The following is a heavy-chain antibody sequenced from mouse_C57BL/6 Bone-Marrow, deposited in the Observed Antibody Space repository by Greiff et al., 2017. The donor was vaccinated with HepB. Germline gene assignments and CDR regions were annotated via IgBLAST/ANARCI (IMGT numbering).Heavy chain of an antibody. D-gene: IGHD1-3*01. V-gene: IGHV3-8*01. J-gene: IGHJ1*03. Sequence: EVKLQESGPGLAKPSQTLSLTCSVTGYSITSDYWNWIRKFPGNKLEYMGYISYSGSTYYNPSLKSRISITRDTSKNQYYLQLNSVTTEDTATYYCARCPIWRFLSSYWYFDVWGTGTTVTVSS. CDR1: GYSITSDY. CDR2: ISYSGST. CDR3: ARCPIWRFLSSYWYFDV.